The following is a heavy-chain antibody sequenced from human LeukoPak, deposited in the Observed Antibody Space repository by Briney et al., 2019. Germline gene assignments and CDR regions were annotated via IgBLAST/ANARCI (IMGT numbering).Heavy chain of an antibody. J-gene: IGHJ6*03. D-gene: IGHD2-2*01. CDR2: INHSGST. Sequence: SETLSLTCAVYGGSFSGYYWSWIRQPPGKGLEWIGEINHSGSTNYNPSLKSRVTISVDTSKNQFSLKLSSVTAADTAVYYCARIPPGPYYYYYYMDVWGKGTTVTVSS. CDR3: ARIPPGPYYYYYYMDV. V-gene: IGHV4-34*01. CDR1: GGSFSGYY.